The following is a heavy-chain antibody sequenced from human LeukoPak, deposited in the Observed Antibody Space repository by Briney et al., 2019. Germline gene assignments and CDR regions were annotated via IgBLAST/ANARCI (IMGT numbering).Heavy chain of an antibody. CDR1: GFTFSSYW. CDR3: ARDPYCGGDCYSEPFDY. D-gene: IGHD2-21*02. Sequence: PGGSLRLSCAASGFTFSSYWMSWVRQAPGKGLEWVPNIKQDGSEKYYVDSVKGRFTISRDNAKNSLYLQMNSLRAEDTAVYYCARDPYCGGDCYSEPFDYWGQGTLVTVSS. CDR2: IKQDGSEK. V-gene: IGHV3-7*01. J-gene: IGHJ4*02.